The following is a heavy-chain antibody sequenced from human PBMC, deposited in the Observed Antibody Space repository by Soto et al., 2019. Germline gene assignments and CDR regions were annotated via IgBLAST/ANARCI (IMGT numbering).Heavy chain of an antibody. CDR2: IRSKAYGGTT. D-gene: IGHD2-2*01. V-gene: IGHV3-49*03. J-gene: IGHJ4*02. CDR1: GFTFGDYA. CDR3: TEIAEYCSSTSCYDFDY. Sequence: GGSLRLSCTASGFTFGDYAMSWFRQAPGKGLEWVGFIRSKAYGGTTEYAASVKGRFTISRDDSKSIAYLQMNSLKTEDTAVYYCTEIAEYCSSTSCYDFDYWGQGTLVTVSP.